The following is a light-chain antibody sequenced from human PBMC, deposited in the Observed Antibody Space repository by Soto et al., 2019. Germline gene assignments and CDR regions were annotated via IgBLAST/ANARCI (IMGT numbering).Light chain of an antibody. Sequence: EIVLTQSPGTLSLSPGERATLSCRASQSVSSSYLAWYQQKPGQAPRLLIYGVSIRDTGIPDRFSGSGSGTDFTLTISRLEPEDFPVYYCQQYGSSPPVTFGQGTKLEIK. J-gene: IGKJ2*01. CDR2: GVS. CDR3: QQYGSSPPVT. CDR1: QSVSSSY. V-gene: IGKV3-20*01.